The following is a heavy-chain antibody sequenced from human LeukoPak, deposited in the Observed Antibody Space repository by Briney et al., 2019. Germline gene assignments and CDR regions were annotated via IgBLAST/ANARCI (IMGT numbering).Heavy chain of an antibody. J-gene: IGHJ4*02. Sequence: GGSLRLSCAASGFTFSSYWMSWVRQAPGKGLEWVSYISSSSSTIYYADSVKGRFTISRDNAKNSLYLQMNSLRAEDTAVYYCARAGYWNVLDYWGQGTLVTVSS. D-gene: IGHD1-1*01. CDR2: ISSSSSTI. CDR3: ARAGYWNVLDY. CDR1: GFTFSSYW. V-gene: IGHV3-48*01.